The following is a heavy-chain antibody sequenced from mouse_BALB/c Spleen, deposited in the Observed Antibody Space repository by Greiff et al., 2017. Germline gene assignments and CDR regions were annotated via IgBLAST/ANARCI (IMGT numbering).Heavy chain of an antibody. CDR2: ISYSGST. CDR3: ARSSPAGYYRYYFDY. CDR1: GYSITSDYA. J-gene: IGHJ2*01. V-gene: IGHV3-2*02. D-gene: IGHD2-14*01. Sequence: EVHLVESGPGLVKPSQSLSLTCTVTGYSITSDYAWNWIRQFPGNKLEWMGYISYSGSTSYNPSLKSRISITRDTSKNQFFLQLNSVTTEDTATYYCARSSPAGYYRYYFDYWGQGTTLTVSS.